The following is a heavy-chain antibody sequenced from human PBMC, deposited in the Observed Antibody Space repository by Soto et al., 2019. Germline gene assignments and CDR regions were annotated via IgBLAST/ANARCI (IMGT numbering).Heavy chain of an antibody. CDR2: ISAYKGNT. CDR1: GYTFTSYG. V-gene: IGHV1-18*01. J-gene: IGHJ4*02. Sequence: QVQLVQSGAEVKKPGASVKVSCKASGYTFTSYGISWVRQAPGQGLEWMGWISAYKGNTNYAQKLQGRCNMTTDTSTSTAYMELRSLRADDTALYYGARVWGDEKVFDYWVQGTLLTVSS. CDR3: ARVWGDEKVFDY. D-gene: IGHD3-16*01.